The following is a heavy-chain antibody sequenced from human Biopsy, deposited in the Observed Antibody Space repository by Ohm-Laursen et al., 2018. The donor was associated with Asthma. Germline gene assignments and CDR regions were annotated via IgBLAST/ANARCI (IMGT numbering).Heavy chain of an antibody. V-gene: IGHV3-11*06. J-gene: IGHJ4*02. D-gene: IGHD1-14*01. CDR3: ARDGPELPTELDY. CDR2: ITDTSRYI. CDR1: GVTFSDHY. Sequence: LRLSCAASGVTFSDHYMSWIRQAPGKGLEWVSSITDTSRYIKYADSVKGRFTISRDNAKNSLYLQMNSLRAEDTAVYYCARDGPELPTELDYWGPGTLVTVSS.